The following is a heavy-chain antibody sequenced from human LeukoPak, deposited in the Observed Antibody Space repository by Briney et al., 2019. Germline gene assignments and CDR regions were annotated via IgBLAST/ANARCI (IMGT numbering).Heavy chain of an antibody. D-gene: IGHD2-2*01. CDR2: ISSSSNSI. V-gene: IGHV3-21*01. Sequence: PGGSLRLSCTASGFTFSINSMNWVRQAPGKGLEWVSGISSSSNSIYYADSVKGQFTISSANAKNSLYLQMNSLRAADTAVYYSARGPSCSSTSCYTTGLFDYWGQGTLVTVSS. CDR3: ARGPSCSSTSCYTTGLFDY. J-gene: IGHJ4*02. CDR1: GFTFSINS.